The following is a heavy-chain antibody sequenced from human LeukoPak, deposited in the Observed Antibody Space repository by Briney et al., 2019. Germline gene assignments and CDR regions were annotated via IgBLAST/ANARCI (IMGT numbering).Heavy chain of an antibody. CDR3: ARHARRWLQFYAFDI. V-gene: IGHV4-34*01. CDR2: INHSGST. CDR1: GGSFSGYY. Sequence: SETLSLTCAVYGGSFSGYYWSWIRQPPGKGLEWIGEINHSGSTNYNPSLKSRVTISVDTSKNQFSLKLSSVTAADTAVYYCARHARRWLQFYAFDIWGQGTMVTVSS. D-gene: IGHD5-24*01. J-gene: IGHJ3*02.